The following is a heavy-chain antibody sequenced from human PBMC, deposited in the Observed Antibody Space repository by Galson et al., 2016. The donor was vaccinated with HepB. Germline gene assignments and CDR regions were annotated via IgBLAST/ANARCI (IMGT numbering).Heavy chain of an antibody. CDR2: IYYSVST. J-gene: IGHJ6*02. CDR1: GDSISSSNW. V-gene: IGHV4-4*02. CDR3: ARDGVVTVAGNTYAMDV. D-gene: IGHD6-19*01. Sequence: SETLSLTCAVSGDSISSSNWWSWVRQPPGKGLEWIGEIYYSVSTNYNPSLKSRVTISVDKSKNQFSLKLSSVTAAGTAVYYCARDGVVTVAGNTYAMDVWGQGTPVTVSS.